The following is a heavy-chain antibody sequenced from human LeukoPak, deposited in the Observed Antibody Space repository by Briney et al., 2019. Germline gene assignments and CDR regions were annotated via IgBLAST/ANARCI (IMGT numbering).Heavy chain of an antibody. V-gene: IGHV1-46*01. CDR2: INPSGGST. CDR3: ARLDSRFDY. Sequence: ASVKVSCKASGYTFTNNYLHWVRQTPGQGLEWMGIINPSGGSTSYAQKFQGRVTMTRDTSTSTVYMELSSLRSEDTAVYYCARLDSRFDYWGQGTLVTVPS. CDR1: GYTFTNNY. D-gene: IGHD2-15*01. J-gene: IGHJ4*02.